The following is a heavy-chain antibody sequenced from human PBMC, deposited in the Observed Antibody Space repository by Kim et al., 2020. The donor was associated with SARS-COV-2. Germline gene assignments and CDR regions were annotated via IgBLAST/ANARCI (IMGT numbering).Heavy chain of an antibody. CDR3: ARGPNYSPFDY. J-gene: IGHJ4*02. Sequence: ESLRGRFTNSRDNDKNSLFLQMNRLRAEETAVYYCARGPNYSPFDYWGQGTLVTVSS. V-gene: IGHV3-48*03. D-gene: IGHD4-4*01.